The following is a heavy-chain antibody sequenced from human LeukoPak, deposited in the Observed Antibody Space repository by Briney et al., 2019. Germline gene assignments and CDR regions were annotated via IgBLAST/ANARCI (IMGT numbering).Heavy chain of an antibody. D-gene: IGHD3-16*01. CDR3: ARAGGPFDP. CDR1: GGSMSSSYYY. V-gene: IGHV4-39*07. CDR2: IYHSGST. J-gene: IGHJ5*02. Sequence: SETLSLTCTVSGGSMSSSYYYWGWIRQPPGKGLEWIGYIYHSGSTYYNPSLKSRVTISVDRSKNQFSLKLSSVTAADTAVYYCARAGGPFDPWGQGTLVTVSS.